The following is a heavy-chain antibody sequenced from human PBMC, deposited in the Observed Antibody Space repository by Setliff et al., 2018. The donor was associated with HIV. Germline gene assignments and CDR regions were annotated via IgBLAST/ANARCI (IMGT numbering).Heavy chain of an antibody. J-gene: IGHJ4*01. CDR3: AIVRRIITFGGLVGLVQSLYYFHC. Sequence: ASVKVSCKVSGYTLTAVSMHWVRQAPGEGLEWMGGLDPEDGKTIYAQKFQGRVSMTEDTSTDTASMELRGLRFDDTAVYYCAIVRRIITFGGLVGLVQSLYYFHCWGHGTLVTVSS. D-gene: IGHD3-16*02. CDR1: GYTLTAVS. V-gene: IGHV1-24*01. CDR2: LDPEDGKT.